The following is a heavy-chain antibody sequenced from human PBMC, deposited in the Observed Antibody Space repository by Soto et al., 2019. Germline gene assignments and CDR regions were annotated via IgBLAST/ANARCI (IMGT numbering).Heavy chain of an antibody. CDR1: GGSISSYY. D-gene: IGHD4-17*01. CDR3: ARQEDGDYYFDY. V-gene: IGHV4-59*08. Sequence: SETLSLTCTVSGGSISSYYWSWIRQPPGKGLEWIGYIYYSGSTNYNPSLKSRVTISVDTSKNQFSLKLSSVTAADTAVYYCARQEDGDYYFDYLGQGTLVTVSS. J-gene: IGHJ4*02. CDR2: IYYSGST.